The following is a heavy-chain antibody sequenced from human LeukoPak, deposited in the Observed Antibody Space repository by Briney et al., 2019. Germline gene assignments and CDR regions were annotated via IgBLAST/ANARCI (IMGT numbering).Heavy chain of an antibody. CDR1: GFTFSSCE. CDR3: ARRYCSSTSCLFDY. V-gene: IGHV3-48*03. CDR2: ISSSGSTI. Sequence: GGSLRLSCAASGFTFSSCEMNWVRQAPGKGLEWVSYISSSGSTIYYADSVKGRFTISRDNAKNSLYLQMNSLRAEDTAVYYCARRYCSSTSCLFDYWGQGTLVTVSS. D-gene: IGHD2-2*01. J-gene: IGHJ4*02.